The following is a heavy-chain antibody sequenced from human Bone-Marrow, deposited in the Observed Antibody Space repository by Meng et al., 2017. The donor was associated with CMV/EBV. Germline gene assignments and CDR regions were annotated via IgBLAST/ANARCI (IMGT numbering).Heavy chain of an antibody. J-gene: IGHJ4*03. CDR1: GFTFSSYG. CDR3: AKTKCYQDFAY. V-gene: IGHV3-30*02. CDR2: IRYDGSNK. D-gene: IGHD3-16*02. Sequence: GESLKISCAASGFTFSSYGMHWVRQAPGKGLEWVAFIRYDGSNKYYADTVKGRFTISIYNSKNTLNLQMNSLRAEDTTGYDCAKTKCYQDFAYWGHGTLVTVSS.